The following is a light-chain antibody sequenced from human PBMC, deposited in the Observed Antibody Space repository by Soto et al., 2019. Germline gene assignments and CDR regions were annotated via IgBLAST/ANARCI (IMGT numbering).Light chain of an antibody. Sequence: QSALTQPASVSGSPGQSITISCTGTSSDVGGYNYVSWYQQHPGKAPKLMIYDVSNRPSGGSNRFSGSKSGNTAYRTISGLQAEDEADYYCSSYTSSSTLVVFGGGTKVTVL. V-gene: IGLV2-14*01. CDR2: DVS. CDR3: SSYTSSSTLVV. CDR1: SSDVGGYNY. J-gene: IGLJ2*01.